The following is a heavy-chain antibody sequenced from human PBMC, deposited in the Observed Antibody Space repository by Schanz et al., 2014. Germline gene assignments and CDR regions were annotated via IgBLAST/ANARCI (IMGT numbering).Heavy chain of an antibody. CDR3: ARFLARYQYYGVDV. J-gene: IGHJ6*02. V-gene: IGHV3-23*05. CDR2: IYSSGST. CDR1: GFSFRKSA. D-gene: IGHD3-3*01. Sequence: EVQLVESGGGLAQPGGSLRLSCAASGFSFRKSAMNWVRQAPGKGLEWVSTIYSSGSTYYADSVKGRFTISRDNSRKTLYLQINSLRVEDTAVYYCARFLARYQYYGVDVWGQGTTVIVSS.